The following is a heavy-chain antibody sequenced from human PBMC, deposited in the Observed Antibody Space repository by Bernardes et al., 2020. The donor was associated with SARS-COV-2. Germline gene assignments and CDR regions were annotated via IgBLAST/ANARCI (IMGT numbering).Heavy chain of an antibody. D-gene: IGHD3-22*01. J-gene: IGHJ5*02. V-gene: IGHV4-34*01. CDR2: INHSGST. CDR1: GGSFSGYY. CDR3: ARGGFGQGHYYDSSGYFYL. Sequence: SETLSLTCAVSGGSFSGYYWTWIRQPPGKGLEWIGEINHSGSTNQNPSLKSRVTISVDTSKKQFSLRLSSVTAADTAVYYCARGGFGQGHYYDSSGYFYLWGQGTRVTVSS.